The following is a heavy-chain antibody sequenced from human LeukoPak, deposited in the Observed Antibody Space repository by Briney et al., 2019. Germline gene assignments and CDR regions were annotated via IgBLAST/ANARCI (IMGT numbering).Heavy chain of an antibody. J-gene: IGHJ6*02. D-gene: IGHD5-24*01. Sequence: SGPTLVNPTPTLTLTFTFSGFSLSTTGMCVNWIRQPPAKALEWLARIDWDDDTFYSTSLKTRLTVSKDTSKNQVVLIMTNMDPVDTATYYCARGSTIFYQYGMDVWGQGTTVTVSS. CDR3: ARGSTIFYQYGMDV. CDR2: IDWDDDT. V-gene: IGHV2-70*17. CDR1: GFSLSTTGMC.